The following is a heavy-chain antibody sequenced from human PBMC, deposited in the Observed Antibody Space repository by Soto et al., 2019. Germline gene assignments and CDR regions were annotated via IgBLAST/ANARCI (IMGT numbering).Heavy chain of an antibody. J-gene: IGHJ6*02. CDR1: GGSLSSYQ. CDR2: IYYSGST. D-gene: IGHD3-10*01. Sequence: SETLSLTCTVTGGSLSSYQWSWIRQSPGKGLEWIGYIYYSGSTNYNPSLKSRVTISVDTSKNQFSLKLTSVTAADTAVYYCAGPYYGSGSSDYYGMDVWGQGTSVT. CDR3: AGPYYGSGSSDYYGMDV. V-gene: IGHV4-59*08.